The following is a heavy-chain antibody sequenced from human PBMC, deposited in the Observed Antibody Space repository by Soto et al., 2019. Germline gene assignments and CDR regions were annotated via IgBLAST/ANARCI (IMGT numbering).Heavy chain of an antibody. Sequence: QVHLVESGGGVVQPGRSLRLSCAASGFTFSSYAMHWDRQAPGKGLEWVAVISYDGSNKYYADSVKGRFTISSDNSKNTLYLQMYCLRAEDTAVYYCASPFPGYSSGLDYWGQGPLVAVSS. CDR2: ISYDGSNK. D-gene: IGHD6-19*01. CDR1: GFTFSSYA. CDR3: ASPFPGYSSGLDY. V-gene: IGHV3-30-3*01. J-gene: IGHJ4*02.